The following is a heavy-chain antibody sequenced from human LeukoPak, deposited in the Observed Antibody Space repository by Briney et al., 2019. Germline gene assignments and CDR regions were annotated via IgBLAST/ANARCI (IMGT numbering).Heavy chain of an antibody. J-gene: IGHJ3*02. D-gene: IGHD5-12*01. CDR3: ARDPYSGYDWDAFDI. CDR1: GFTFSSYA. CDR2: ISYDGSNK. V-gene: IGHV3-30-3*01. Sequence: GRSLRLSCAASGFTFSSYAMHWVRQAPGKGLEWVAVISYDGSNKYYADSVKGRFTISRDNSKNTLYLQMNSLRAEDTAVYYCARDPYSGYDWDAFDIWGQGTMVTVSS.